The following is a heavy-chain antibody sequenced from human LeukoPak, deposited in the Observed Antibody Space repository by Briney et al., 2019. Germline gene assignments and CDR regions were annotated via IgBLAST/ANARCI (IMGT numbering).Heavy chain of an antibody. V-gene: IGHV4-59*08. Sequence: PSETLSLTCSVSGDSISSFYWNWIRQSPGKGLEWIGNIHYSGSSNYDPSLKSRVTISIDTSRKQFFLKLSSVTAADTAVYYCALAPNSNWFDFWGQGTLSPSPQ. D-gene: IGHD2-8*01. CDR2: IHYSGSS. CDR3: ALAPNSNWFDF. J-gene: IGHJ5*01. CDR1: GDSISSFY.